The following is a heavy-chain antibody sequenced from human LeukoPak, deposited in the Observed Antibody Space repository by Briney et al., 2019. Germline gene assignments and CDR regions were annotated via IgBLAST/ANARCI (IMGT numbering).Heavy chain of an antibody. Sequence: SVKVSCKASGGTFSSYAISWVRQAPGQGLEWMGGIIPIFGTANYAQKFPGRGTITADESTSTAYMELSSLRSEDTAVYYCARDQDRMHDYGDYVRMYYFDYWGQGTLVTVSS. V-gene: IGHV1-69*13. CDR2: IIPIFGTA. CDR1: GGTFSSYA. D-gene: IGHD4-17*01. J-gene: IGHJ4*02. CDR3: ARDQDRMHDYGDYVRMYYFDY.